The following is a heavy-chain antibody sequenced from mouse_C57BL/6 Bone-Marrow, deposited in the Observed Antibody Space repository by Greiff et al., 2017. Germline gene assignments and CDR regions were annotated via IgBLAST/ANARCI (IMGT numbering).Heavy chain of an antibody. CDR1: GFTFSSYA. D-gene: IGHD1-1*01. V-gene: IGHV5-4*01. J-gene: IGHJ3*01. CDR3: AREELL. CDR2: ISDGGSYT. Sequence: EVKLQESGGGLVKPGGSLKLSCAASGFTFSSYAMSWVRQTPEKRLEWVATISDGGSYTYYPDNVKGRFTISRDNAKNNLYLQMSHLKSEDTAMYYCAREELLWGQGTLVTVSA.